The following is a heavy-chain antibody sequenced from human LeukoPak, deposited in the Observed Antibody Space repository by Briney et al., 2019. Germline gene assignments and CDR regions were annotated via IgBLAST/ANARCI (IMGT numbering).Heavy chain of an antibody. D-gene: IGHD2-2*02. V-gene: IGHV1-69*15. CDR1: GGTFSSYA. J-gene: IGHJ5*02. CDR2: IIPIFGTA. Sequence: ASVRVSCKASGGTFSSYAISWVRQAPGQGLEWMGRIIPIFGTANYAQKFQGRVTITADESTSTAYMELSSLRSEDTAVYYCAGTRYCSSTSCYTRWFDPWGQGTLVTVSS. CDR3: AGTRYCSSTSCYTRWFDP.